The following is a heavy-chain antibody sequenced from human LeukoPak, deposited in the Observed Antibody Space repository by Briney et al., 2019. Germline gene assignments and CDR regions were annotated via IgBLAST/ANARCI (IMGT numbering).Heavy chain of an antibody. CDR2: ISGSGGST. CDR1: GFTFSSYA. CDR3: AKGMEQWLVTELDY. V-gene: IGHV3-23*01. J-gene: IGHJ4*02. D-gene: IGHD6-19*01. Sequence: GGSLRLSCAASGFTFSSYAMSWVRQAPGKGLEWVSAISGSGGSTYYADSVKGRFTISRDNSENTLYLQMNSLRAEDTAVYYCAKGMEQWLVTELDYWGQGTLVTVSS.